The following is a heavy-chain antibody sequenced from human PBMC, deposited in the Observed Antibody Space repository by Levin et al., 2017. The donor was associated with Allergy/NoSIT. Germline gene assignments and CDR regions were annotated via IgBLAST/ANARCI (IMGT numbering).Heavy chain of an antibody. CDR3: ARGRRVKVVGYYYYYGMDV. V-gene: IGHV4-34*01. D-gene: IGHD1-26*01. Sequence: SETLSLTCAVYGGSFTDSYWSWIRQPPGRGLEWIGEVNHSGSTKYNPSLKSRVTISLDTSKNQFSLRLTSVTAADTAVYYCARGRRVKVVGYYYYYGMDVWGQGTTVTVSS. CDR1: GGSFTDSY. J-gene: IGHJ6*02. CDR2: VNHSGST.